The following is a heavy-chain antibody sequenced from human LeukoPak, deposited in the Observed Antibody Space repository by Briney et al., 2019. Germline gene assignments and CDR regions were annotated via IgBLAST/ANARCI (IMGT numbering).Heavy chain of an antibody. CDR3: TTAGERPLRYFDY. V-gene: IGHV1-8*01. CDR2: MNPNSGNT. J-gene: IGHJ4*02. CDR1: GYSFSSYD. Sequence: ASVKVSCKASGYSFSSYDINWVRQATGQGLEWMGWMNPNSGNTGYAQKFQGRVTMTRNTSINTAYMELSGLRSEDTAVYFCTTAGERPLRYFDYWGQGTLVTVSS. D-gene: IGHD3-9*01.